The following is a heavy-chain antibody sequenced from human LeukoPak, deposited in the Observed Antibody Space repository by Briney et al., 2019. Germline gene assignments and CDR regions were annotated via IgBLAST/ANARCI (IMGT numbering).Heavy chain of an antibody. Sequence: ASVKVSCKASGYTFTGYYMHWVRQAPGQGLEWMGWINPNSGGTNYAQKFQGRVTMTRDTSISTAYMELSRLRSDDTAVYYCARSRSYYYDSSGYLRYFDYWGQGTLVTVS. CDR1: GYTFTGYY. J-gene: IGHJ4*02. D-gene: IGHD3-22*01. CDR3: ARSRSYYYDSSGYLRYFDY. CDR2: INPNSGGT. V-gene: IGHV1-2*02.